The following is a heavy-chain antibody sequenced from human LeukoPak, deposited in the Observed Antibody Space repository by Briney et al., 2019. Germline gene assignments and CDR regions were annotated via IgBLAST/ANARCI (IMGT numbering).Heavy chain of an antibody. CDR3: AKDHTEEQWLVLWFDP. D-gene: IGHD6-19*01. Sequence: PGGPLRLSCAASGFTFSSYAMSWVRQAPGKGLEWVSAISGSGGSTYYADSVKGRFTISRDNSKNTLYLQMNSLRAEDTAVYYCAKDHTEEQWLVLWFDPWGQGTLVTVSS. CDR1: GFTFSSYA. J-gene: IGHJ5*02. CDR2: ISGSGGST. V-gene: IGHV3-23*01.